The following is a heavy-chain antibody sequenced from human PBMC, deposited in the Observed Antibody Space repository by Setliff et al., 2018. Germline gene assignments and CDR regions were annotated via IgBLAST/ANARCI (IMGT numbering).Heavy chain of an antibody. CDR1: GYTFIDYG. V-gene: IGHV7-4-1*02. J-gene: IGHJ6*03. Sequence: ASVKVSCKASGYTFIDYGMSWVRQAPGQSLEWMGWINTHTGNPTYAQGFTGRFVFSLDTSVTTAYLQISSLKAEDTAVYYCARASRFGTTVYRGYYYMDVWGKGTTVTVSS. CDR3: ARASRFGTTVYRGYYYMDV. CDR2: INTHTGNP. D-gene: IGHD4-4*01.